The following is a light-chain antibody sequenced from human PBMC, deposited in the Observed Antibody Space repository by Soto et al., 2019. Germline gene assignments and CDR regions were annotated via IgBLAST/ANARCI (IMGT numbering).Light chain of an antibody. CDR3: ATWDDSLSAWV. J-gene: IGLJ3*02. Sequence: QSVLTQTPSASGTPGQRVTISCSGSSSNIGSNSVYWYQQLPGTAPKLLIYTNSQRPSGVPDRFSGSKSGTSASLAISGLRSEDEADYYCATWDDSLSAWVFGGGTKLTVL. CDR1: SSNIGSNS. V-gene: IGLV1-47*02. CDR2: TNS.